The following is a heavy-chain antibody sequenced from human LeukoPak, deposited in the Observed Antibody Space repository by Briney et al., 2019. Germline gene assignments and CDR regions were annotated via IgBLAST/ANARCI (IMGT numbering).Heavy chain of an antibody. CDR3: ARDRRIVVVTAIRWFDP. CDR2: INPNSGGT. Sequence: ASVEVSCKASGYTFTGYYMHWVRQAPGQGLEWMGWINPNSGGTNYAQKFQGRVTVTRDTSISTAYMELSRLRSDDTAVYYCARDRRIVVVTAIRWFDPWGQGTLVTVSS. CDR1: GYTFTGYY. J-gene: IGHJ5*02. V-gene: IGHV1-2*02. D-gene: IGHD2-21*02.